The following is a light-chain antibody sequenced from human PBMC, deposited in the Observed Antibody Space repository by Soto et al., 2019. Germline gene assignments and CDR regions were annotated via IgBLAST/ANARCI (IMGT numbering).Light chain of an antibody. V-gene: IGLV3-1*01. Sequence: SYELTQPPSVSVSPGQTARITCSGDKLGDKYACWYQQKPGQSPVLVLYQDSKRPSRIPERFSGSNSGNTATLTISGTQAMDEADYYCQAWDGFIGVFGGGTKLTVL. CDR1: KLGDKY. CDR3: QAWDGFIGV. J-gene: IGLJ2*01. CDR2: QDS.